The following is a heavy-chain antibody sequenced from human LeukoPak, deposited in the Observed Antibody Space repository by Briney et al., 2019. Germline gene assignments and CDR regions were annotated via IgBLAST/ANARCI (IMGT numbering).Heavy chain of an antibody. Sequence: PSETLSLTCAVSGYSISSGYYWGWLRQPPGKGLEWIGSIYHSGSTYYNPSLKSRVTISVDTSKNQFSLKLSSVTAADTAVYYCARHGSYDILTGYYTLDYWGQGTLVTVSS. D-gene: IGHD3-9*01. CDR2: IYHSGST. V-gene: IGHV4-38-2*01. CDR3: ARHGSYDILTGYYTLDY. CDR1: GYSISSGYY. J-gene: IGHJ4*02.